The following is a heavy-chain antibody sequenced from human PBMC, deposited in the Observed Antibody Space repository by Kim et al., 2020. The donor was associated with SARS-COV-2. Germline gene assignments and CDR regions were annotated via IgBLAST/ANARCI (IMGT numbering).Heavy chain of an antibody. V-gene: IGHV1-2*02. CDR3: ASTYYDFWSGYSTSKRYGMDV. CDR1: GYTFTGYY. D-gene: IGHD3-3*01. Sequence: ASVKVSCKASGYTFTGYYMHWVRQAPGQGLEWMGWINPNSGGTNYAQKFQGRVTMTRDTSISTAYMELSRLRSDDTTVYYCASTYYDFWSGYSTSKRYGMDVWGQGTTVTVSS. J-gene: IGHJ6*02. CDR2: INPNSGGT.